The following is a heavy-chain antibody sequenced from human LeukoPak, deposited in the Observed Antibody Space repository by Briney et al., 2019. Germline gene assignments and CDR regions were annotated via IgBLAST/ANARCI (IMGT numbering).Heavy chain of an antibody. D-gene: IGHD6-19*01. Sequence: GGSLRLSCAASGFSFSTYALSWVRQAPGKGLEWVSATSGNGAKTYYADSVRGRFTISRDNSKNTLYLQMNSLKAEDTAVYYCAKDFGWPFDYWGQGTLVTVSS. V-gene: IGHV3-23*01. CDR2: TSGNGAKT. J-gene: IGHJ4*02. CDR1: GFSFSTYA. CDR3: AKDFGWPFDY.